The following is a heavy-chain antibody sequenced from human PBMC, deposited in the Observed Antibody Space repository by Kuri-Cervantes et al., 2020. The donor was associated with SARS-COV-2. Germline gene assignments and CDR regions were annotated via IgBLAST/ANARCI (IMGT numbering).Heavy chain of an antibody. CDR2: IYYSGST. CDR3: AGGIAAAGYFDY. J-gene: IGHJ4*02. Sequence: LRLSCTVSGGSISSHYWSWIRQPPGKGLEWIGYIYYSGSTNYNPSLKSRVTISVDTSKNQFSLKLSSVTAADTAVYYCAGGIAAAGYFDYWGQGTLVTVSS. D-gene: IGHD6-13*01. V-gene: IGHV4-59*11. CDR1: GGSISSHY.